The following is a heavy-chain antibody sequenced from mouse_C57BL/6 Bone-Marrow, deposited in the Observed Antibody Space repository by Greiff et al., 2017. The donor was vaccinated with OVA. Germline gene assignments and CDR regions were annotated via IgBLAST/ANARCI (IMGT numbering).Heavy chain of an antibody. J-gene: IGHJ1*03. V-gene: IGHV1-81*01. CDR3: CYGSRAFDV. D-gene: IGHD1-1*01. Sequence: QVQLKQSGAELARPGASVKLSCKASGYTFTSYGISWVKQRTGQGLEWIGEIYPRSGNTYYNEKFKGKATLTADKSSSTAYMELRSLTSEDSAVYFCCYGSRAFDVWGTGTTVTVSS. CDR1: GYTFTSYG. CDR2: IYPRSGNT.